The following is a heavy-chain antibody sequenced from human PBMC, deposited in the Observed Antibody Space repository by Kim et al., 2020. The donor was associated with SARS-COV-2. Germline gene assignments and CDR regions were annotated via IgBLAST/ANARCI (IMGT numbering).Heavy chain of an antibody. CDR1: GFTFSSYA. CDR2: ISGSGGST. D-gene: IGHD2-2*02. Sequence: GGSLRLSCAASGFTFSSYAMSWVRQAPGKGLEWVSAISGSGGSTYYADSVKGRFTISRDNSKNTLYLQMNSLRAEDTAVYYCAKASLGYCSSTSCYMWRNYGMDVWGQGTTVTVSS. J-gene: IGHJ6*02. CDR3: AKASLGYCSSTSCYMWRNYGMDV. V-gene: IGHV3-23*01.